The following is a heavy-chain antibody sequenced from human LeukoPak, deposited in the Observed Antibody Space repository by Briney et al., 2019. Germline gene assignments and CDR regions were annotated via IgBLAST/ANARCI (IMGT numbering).Heavy chain of an antibody. CDR1: GGSISSYY. V-gene: IGHV4-59*01. Sequence: PSETLSLTCTVSGGSISSYYWSWIRQPPGKGLEWIGYIYYSGSTNYNPSLKSRVTISVDTSKNQFSLKLSSVTAADTAVYYCARDSSHFGDAFDIWGQGTMVTVSS. J-gene: IGHJ3*02. D-gene: IGHD3-3*01. CDR2: IYYSGST. CDR3: ARDSSHFGDAFDI.